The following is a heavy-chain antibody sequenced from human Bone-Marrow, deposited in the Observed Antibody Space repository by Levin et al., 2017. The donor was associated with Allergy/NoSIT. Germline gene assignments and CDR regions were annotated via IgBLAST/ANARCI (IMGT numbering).Heavy chain of an antibody. CDR1: GFTFSSFA. D-gene: IGHD6-13*01. CDR3: AKGSTLAGYFYMDV. Sequence: AGESLKISCEASGFTFSSFAMTWVRQAPGKGLEWVSHISGSGTGTYFADSVKDRFTISRDNSKNAVYLQMNNVQAEDTAVYYCAKGSTLAGYFYMDVWGKGTTVTVSS. J-gene: IGHJ6*03. V-gene: IGHV3-23*01. CDR2: ISGSGTGT.